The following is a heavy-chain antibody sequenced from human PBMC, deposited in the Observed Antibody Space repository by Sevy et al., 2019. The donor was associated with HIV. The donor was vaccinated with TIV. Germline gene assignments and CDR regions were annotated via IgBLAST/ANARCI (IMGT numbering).Heavy chain of an antibody. D-gene: IGHD1-20*01. V-gene: IGHV3-21*01. Sequence: GGSLRLSCAASGFTFSSYKMIWVRQAPGKGLEWVSSISSSSTYISYADSVKGRFTISRDNAENSLFLQMNSLRDEDTAVYYCASLYNGFDYWGQGTLVTVSS. CDR2: ISSSSTYI. CDR1: GFTFSSYK. CDR3: ASLYNGFDY. J-gene: IGHJ4*02.